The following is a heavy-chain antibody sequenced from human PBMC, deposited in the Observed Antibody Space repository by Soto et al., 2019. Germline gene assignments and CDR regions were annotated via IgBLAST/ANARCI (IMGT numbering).Heavy chain of an antibody. D-gene: IGHD1-1*01. CDR1: GYTFTSYG. CDR2: ISAYNGNT. V-gene: IGHV1-18*04. J-gene: IGHJ4*02. CDR3: ARDPGPYNWNDGDYYFDY. Sequence: GASVKVSCKASGYTFTSYGISWVRQAPGQGLEWMGWISAYNGNTNYAQELQGRVTMTTDTSTSTAYMELRSLRSDDTAVYYCARDPGPYNWNDGDYYFDYWGQGTLVTVSS.